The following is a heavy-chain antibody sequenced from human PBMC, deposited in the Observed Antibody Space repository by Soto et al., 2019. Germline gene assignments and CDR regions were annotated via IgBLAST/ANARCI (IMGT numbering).Heavy chain of an antibody. CDR1: GGSISSGGYS. J-gene: IGHJ5*02. V-gene: IGHV4-30-2*01. CDR3: ARVGDCTSTTCPHGWLDP. D-gene: IGHD2-2*01. CDR2: IYHSGST. Sequence: QLQLQESGSGLVNPSQTLSLTCAVSGGSISSGGYSWTWIRQPPGKGLEWIGYIYHSGSTYYNPSLKSRVTISVDRSKNQFSLKLSSVTAADTAVYYCARVGDCTSTTCPHGWLDPWGQGTLVTVSS.